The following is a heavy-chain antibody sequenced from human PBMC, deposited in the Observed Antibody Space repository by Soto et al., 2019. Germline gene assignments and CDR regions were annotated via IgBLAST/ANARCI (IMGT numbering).Heavy chain of an antibody. CDR2: MNPNSGNT. CDR3: AVARVFTYYDILTGYYRENYMDV. CDR1: GYTFTSYD. D-gene: IGHD3-9*01. J-gene: IGHJ6*03. Sequence: ASVKVSCKASGYTFTSYDINWVRRATGQGLEWMGWMNPNSGNTGYAQKFQGRVTMTRNTSISTAYMELSSLRSEDTAVYYCAVARVFTYYDILTGYYRENYMDVWGKGTTVTVSS. V-gene: IGHV1-8*01.